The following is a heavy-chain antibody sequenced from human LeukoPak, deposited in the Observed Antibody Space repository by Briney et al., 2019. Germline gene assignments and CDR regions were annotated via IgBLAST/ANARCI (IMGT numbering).Heavy chain of an antibody. V-gene: IGHV4-30-4*01. D-gene: IGHD2-15*01. CDR3: ARDRVVASSYYYGMDV. J-gene: IGHJ6*02. CDR2: VYYSVNT. Sequence: SQTLSLTCTVSGASINSDDNYWSWIRQAPGKGLEWIGYVYYSVNTHYNPSLESRITISVDTSKNQFSLKVTSVTAADTAVYYCARDRVVASSYYYGMDVWGQGTTVTVSS. CDR1: GASINSDDNY.